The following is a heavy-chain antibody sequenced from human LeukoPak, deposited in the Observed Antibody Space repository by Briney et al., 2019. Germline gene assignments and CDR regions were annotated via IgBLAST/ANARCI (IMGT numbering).Heavy chain of an antibody. CDR1: GGSFSSYY. CDR3: ARLTRGVTDY. Sequence: SETLSLTCTVSGGSFSSYYWTWIRQPPGKGLEWIGEINHSGSTNYNPSLKSRVTISVDTSKNQFSLKLSSVTAADTAVYYCARLTRGVTDYWGQGTLVTVSS. V-gene: IGHV4-34*01. J-gene: IGHJ4*02. CDR2: INHSGST. D-gene: IGHD3-10*01.